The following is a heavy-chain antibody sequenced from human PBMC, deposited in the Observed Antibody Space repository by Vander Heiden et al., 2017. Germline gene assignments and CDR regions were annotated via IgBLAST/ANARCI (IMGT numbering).Heavy chain of an antibody. D-gene: IGHD4-17*01. J-gene: IGHJ4*02. Sequence: DVPLVESGGGLVQPGESLQLSWPASGFTFSSCAMHWVRQACGKGLEWVGRIRSKANSDATAYATSVKGRFTISRDDSKSTAYLQMNSLKTEDTAVYYCTRLWRTDGDNEDYWGQGTLVTVSS. CDR1: GFTFSSCA. V-gene: IGHV3-73*01. CDR2: IRSKANSDAT. CDR3: TRLWRTDGDNEDY.